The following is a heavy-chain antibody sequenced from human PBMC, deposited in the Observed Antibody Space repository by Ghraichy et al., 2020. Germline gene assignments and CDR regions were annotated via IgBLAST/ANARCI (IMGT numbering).Heavy chain of an antibody. V-gene: IGHV4-61*01. CDR3: ARSWYSSGWYDFDY. D-gene: IGHD6-19*01. Sequence: SETPSLTCTVSGGSVSSGSYYWSWIRQPPGKGLEWIGYIYYSGSTNYNPSLKSRVTISVDTSKNQFSLKLSSVTAADTAVYYCARSWYSSGWYDFDYWGQGTLVTFSS. CDR2: IYYSGST. J-gene: IGHJ4*02. CDR1: GGSVSSGSYY.